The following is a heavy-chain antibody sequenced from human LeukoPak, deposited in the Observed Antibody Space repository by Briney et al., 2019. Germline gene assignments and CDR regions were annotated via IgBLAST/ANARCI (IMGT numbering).Heavy chain of an antibody. CDR3: AIGSYCSGGSCYPLFDY. CDR1: GFTFNNNY. Sequence: GGSLRLSCAASGFTFNNNYMNWVRQAPGKGLEWVSGIYGDGRTYYADSVKGRFTISRDSSKNTLYLQMNSLRAEDTAVYYCAIGSYCSGGSCYPLFDYWGRGALVTVSS. V-gene: IGHV3-53*01. J-gene: IGHJ4*02. D-gene: IGHD2-15*01. CDR2: IYGDGRT.